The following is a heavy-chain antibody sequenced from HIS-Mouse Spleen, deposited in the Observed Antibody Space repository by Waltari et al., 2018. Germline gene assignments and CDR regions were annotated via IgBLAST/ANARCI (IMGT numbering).Heavy chain of an antibody. D-gene: IGHD2-8*01. J-gene: IGHJ4*02. CDR1: GFTFSSYG. CDR3: AKGGLMVYAIGDY. CDR2: IWYDGNNK. V-gene: IGHV3-33*06. Sequence: QVQLVESGGGVVQPGRSLRLSCAASGFTFSSYGMQWVRQAPGKGVGWVEVIWYDGNNKYYADSVKGQFTISRDNSKNTLYLQMNSLRAEDTAVYYCAKGGLMVYAIGDYWGQGTLVTVSS.